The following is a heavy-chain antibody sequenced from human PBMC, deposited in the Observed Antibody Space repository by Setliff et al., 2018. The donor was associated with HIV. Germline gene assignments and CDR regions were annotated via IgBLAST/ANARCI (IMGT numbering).Heavy chain of an antibody. Sequence: ASVKVSCKASGYTFINFGITWVRQAPGQGLEWVGYISGYNGNTKYAQNVQGRVTMTRDTTISTVYMELSRLRSDDTAVYYCARSVLLWFGELHFDYWGQGTLVTVSS. CDR3: ARSVLLWFGELHFDY. CDR1: GYTFINFG. V-gene: IGHV1-18*04. J-gene: IGHJ4*02. CDR2: ISGYNGNT. D-gene: IGHD3-10*01.